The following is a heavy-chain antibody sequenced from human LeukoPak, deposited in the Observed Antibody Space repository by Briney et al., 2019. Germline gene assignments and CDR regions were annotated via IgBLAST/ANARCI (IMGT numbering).Heavy chain of an antibody. CDR3: ARIPKFNSSWYHYYYYMDV. CDR2: ISHSGST. CDR1: GGSFSNYY. J-gene: IGHJ6*03. Sequence: SETLSLTCAVYGGSFSNYYWSWIRQPPGKGLEWIGEISHSGSTNYNPSLKSRVTISVDTSKNQFSLKLSSVTAADTAVYYCARIPKFNSSWYHYYYYMDVWGKGTTVTVSS. V-gene: IGHV4-34*01. D-gene: IGHD6-13*01.